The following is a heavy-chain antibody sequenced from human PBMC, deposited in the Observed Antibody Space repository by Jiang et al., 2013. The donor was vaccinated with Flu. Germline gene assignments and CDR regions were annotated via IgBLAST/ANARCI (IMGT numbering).Heavy chain of an antibody. D-gene: IGHD1-7*01. V-gene: IGHV7-4-1*02. J-gene: IGHJ1*01. CDR1: GYTFTSYG. CDR3: ARAKDNWDYVYFQN. Sequence: QSGSELKKPGASVKVSCKASGYTFTSYGMNWVRQAPGQGLEWMGWINTNTGNPTYAQGFTGRFVFSLDTSVSTSYLQISSLKAEDTAVYYCARAKDNWDYVYFQNWGQGTLVTVSS. CDR2: INTNTGNP.